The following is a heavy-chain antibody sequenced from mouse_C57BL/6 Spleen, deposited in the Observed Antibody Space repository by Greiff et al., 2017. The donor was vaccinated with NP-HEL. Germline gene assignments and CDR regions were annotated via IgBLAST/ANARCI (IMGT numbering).Heavy chain of an antibody. CDR3: ARLYYYGSPYWYFDV. D-gene: IGHD1-1*01. Sequence: EVKLVESGGGLVKPGGSLKLSCAASGFTFSDYGMHWVRQAPEKGLEWVAYISSGSSSIYYADTVKGRFTISRDNAKNTLFLQMTSLRSEDTAMYYCARLYYYGSPYWYFDVWGTGTTVTVSS. CDR1: GFTFSDYG. J-gene: IGHJ1*03. CDR2: ISSGSSSI. V-gene: IGHV5-17*01.